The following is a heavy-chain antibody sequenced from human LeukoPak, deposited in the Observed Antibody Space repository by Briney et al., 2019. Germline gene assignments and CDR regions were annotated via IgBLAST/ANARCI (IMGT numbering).Heavy chain of an antibody. CDR1: GFTFSSHW. D-gene: IGHD3-9*01. CDR3: TRDLMDYDVSTGLHHYYMDV. V-gene: IGHV3-74*01. J-gene: IGHJ6*02. Sequence: GGSLRLSCVASGFTFSSHWMHWVRQDPRKGLVWVSRISGDGRNINYADSVRGRFTISRDNAKNTLYLQMNTLRVEDTAVYYCTRDLMDYDVSTGLHHYYMDVWGQGTTVTVSS. CDR2: ISGDGRNI.